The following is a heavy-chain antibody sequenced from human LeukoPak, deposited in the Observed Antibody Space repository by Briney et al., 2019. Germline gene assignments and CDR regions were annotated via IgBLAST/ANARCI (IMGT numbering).Heavy chain of an antibody. CDR2: IKPDGSDT. CDR1: GFTFTTYW. CDR3: ARDKEDDAFDI. J-gene: IGHJ3*02. V-gene: IGHV3-74*01. Sequence: GGSLRLSCGASGFTFTTYWIHWVRQAPGKGLVWVSRIKPDGSDTNYADSVKGRFTISRDNAKNTVYLQMNSLRAEDTAVYYCARDKEDDAFDIWGQGTMVTVSS.